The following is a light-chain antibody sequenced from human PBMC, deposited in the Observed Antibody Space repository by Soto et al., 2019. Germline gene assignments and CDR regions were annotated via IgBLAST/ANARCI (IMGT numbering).Light chain of an antibody. CDR2: DAV. V-gene: IGKV3-11*01. J-gene: IGKJ5*01. CDR1: QSVSSY. Sequence: EIVLTQSPATLSLSPGESATLSCRASQSVSSYLAWYQQKPGQAPRLLIYDAVNRATGIPARFSGSGSGTDLTPTINSLEPEDFEVYYCQKRSNWPGITFGQGTRMEIK. CDR3: QKRSNWPGIT.